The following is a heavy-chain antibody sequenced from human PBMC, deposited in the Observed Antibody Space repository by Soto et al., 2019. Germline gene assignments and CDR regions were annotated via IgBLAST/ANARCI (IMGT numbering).Heavy chain of an antibody. CDR1: RFNFSAAW. J-gene: IGHJ4*02. D-gene: IGHD6-19*01. CDR2: IKPKSAGETA. CDR3: ATVPYSSGAT. V-gene: IGHV3-15*07. Sequence: EMQLVQSGGGLVKPGGSLRLSCVASRFNFSAAWLNWIRQAPGKGLEWVGRIKPKSAGETADYTAPVRGRFTSSRDDSQNTLHLQMDSLKSENTAVYYCATVPYSSGATWGLGVLVTVSS.